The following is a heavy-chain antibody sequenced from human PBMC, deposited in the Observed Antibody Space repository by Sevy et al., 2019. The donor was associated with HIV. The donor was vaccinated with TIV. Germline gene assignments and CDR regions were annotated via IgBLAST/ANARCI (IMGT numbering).Heavy chain of an antibody. CDR3: AALDFPDGAFDI. J-gene: IGHJ3*02. Sequence: ASVKVSCKASGFTFTSSAVQWVRQARGQRLEWIGWIVVGSGNTNYAQKFQERVTITRDMSTSTAYMELSSLRSEDTAMYYCAALDFPDGAFDIWGQGTMVTVSS. CDR1: GFTFTSSA. V-gene: IGHV1-58*01. CDR2: IVVGSGNT.